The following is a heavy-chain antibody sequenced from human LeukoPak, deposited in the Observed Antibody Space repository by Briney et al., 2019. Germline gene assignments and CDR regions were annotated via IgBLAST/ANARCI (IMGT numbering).Heavy chain of an antibody. V-gene: IGHV3-66*01. CDR2: IYNGGST. D-gene: IGHD6-19*01. CDR3: ARTSGWCSGIDY. CDR1: GFTVSSYY. Sequence: GGSLRLSCAASGFTVSSYYMTWVRQAPGKGLEWVSVIYNGGSTYYADSVKGRFTISRDNSKNTLYLQMNSLRAEDTAVYYCARTSGWCSGIDYWGQGTLVTVSS. J-gene: IGHJ4*02.